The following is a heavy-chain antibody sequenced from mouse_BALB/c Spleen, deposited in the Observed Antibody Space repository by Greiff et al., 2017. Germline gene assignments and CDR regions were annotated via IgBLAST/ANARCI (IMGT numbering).Heavy chain of an antibody. J-gene: IGHJ2*01. D-gene: IGHD2-10*01. CDR2: IWAGGST. Sequence: VKLMESGPGLVAPSQSLSITCTVSGFSLTSYGVHWVRQPPGKGLEWLGVIWAGGSTNYNSALMSRLSISKDNSKSQVFLKMNSLQTDDTAMYYCARGSSYGNYYFDYWGQGTTLTVSS. CDR1: GFSLTSYG. CDR3: ARGSSYGNYYFDY. V-gene: IGHV2-9*02.